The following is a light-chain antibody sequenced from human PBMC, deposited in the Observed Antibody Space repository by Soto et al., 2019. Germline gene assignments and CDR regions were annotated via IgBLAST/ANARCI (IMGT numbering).Light chain of an antibody. V-gene: IGLV1-44*01. CDR3: AAWDDSLNGQL. CDR2: SNN. CDR1: SSNIGSNT. J-gene: IGLJ2*01. Sequence: QSVLTQPPSASGTPGQRVTISCSGSSSNIGSNTVNWYQQLPGTAPKLLIYSNNQRPSGVPDRFSGSKSGTSASLAISGLQSEDEDDYYCAAWDDSLNGQLFGGGTQLTVL.